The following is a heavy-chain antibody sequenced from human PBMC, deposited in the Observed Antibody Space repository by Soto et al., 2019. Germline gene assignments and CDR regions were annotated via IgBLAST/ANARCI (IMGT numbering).Heavy chain of an antibody. CDR3: AREGYSSRWNPIDY. CDR1: SVSISFYY. CDR2: IDSSGST. Sequence: SETLSLTCTVSSVSISFYYWSWIRQPPGKGLEWIAYIDSSGSTKHNPSLKSRVTISLDTSRNQLSLKLNSVTAADTAVYYCAREGYSSRWNPIDYWGQGTQVTVSS. D-gene: IGHD6-13*01. J-gene: IGHJ4*02. V-gene: IGHV4-59*01.